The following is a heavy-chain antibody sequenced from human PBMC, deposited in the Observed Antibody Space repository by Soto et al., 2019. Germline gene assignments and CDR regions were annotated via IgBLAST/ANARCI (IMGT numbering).Heavy chain of an antibody. Sequence: PLETLSLTCTVAGGSISSYCWCCIRQHPGKGLEWIGYIYYSGSTNYNPSLKSRVTISVDTSKNQFSLKLSSVTAADTAVYYCARTSLSSSWYGWFDPWGQGTPVTVPS. CDR1: GGSISSYC. CDR2: IYYSGST. J-gene: IGHJ5*02. CDR3: ARTSLSSSWYGWFDP. V-gene: IGHV4-59*01. D-gene: IGHD6-13*01.